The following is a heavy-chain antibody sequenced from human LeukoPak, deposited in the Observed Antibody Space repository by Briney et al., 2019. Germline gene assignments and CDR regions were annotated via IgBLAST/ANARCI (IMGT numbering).Heavy chain of an antibody. J-gene: IGHJ4*02. CDR3: AKVVYGSGSYYFDY. Sequence: GGSLRLSCAASGFTFSSYGMHWVRQAPGKGLEWMAFIRYDGSNKYYVDSVKGRFTISRDNSKNTLYLQMNSLRAEDTAVYYCAKVVYGSGSYYFDYWGQGTLVTVSS. CDR2: IRYDGSNK. CDR1: GFTFSSYG. V-gene: IGHV3-30*02. D-gene: IGHD3-10*01.